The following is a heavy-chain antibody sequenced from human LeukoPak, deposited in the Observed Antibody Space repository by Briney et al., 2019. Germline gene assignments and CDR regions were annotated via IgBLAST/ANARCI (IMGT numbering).Heavy chain of an antibody. V-gene: IGHV4-31*03. CDR1: GGSISSGGYY. CDR3: ARWSFVCSSTSCPRNNWFDP. CDR2: IYYSGST. Sequence: SETLSLTCTVSGGSISSGGYYWSWIRQHPGKGLEWIGYIYYSGSTYYNPSLKSRVTISVDTSKNQFSLKLSSVTAADTAVYYCARWSFVCSSTSCPRNNWFDPWGQGTLVTVSS. J-gene: IGHJ5*02. D-gene: IGHD2-2*01.